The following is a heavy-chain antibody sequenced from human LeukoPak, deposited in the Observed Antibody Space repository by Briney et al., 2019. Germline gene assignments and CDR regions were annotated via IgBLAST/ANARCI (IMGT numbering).Heavy chain of an antibody. Sequence: GGSLRLSCAASGFTFSNYNMNCVRQAPGKVLEWVSSITSGGSYIYYADSVKGRFTISRDNAKNSLYLQMNSLRAEDTAVYYCARAHNWKYGTFNYWGQGTLVTVSS. CDR3: ARAHNWKYGTFNY. CDR2: ITSGGSYI. V-gene: IGHV3-21*01. J-gene: IGHJ4*02. D-gene: IGHD1-7*01. CDR1: GFTFSNYN.